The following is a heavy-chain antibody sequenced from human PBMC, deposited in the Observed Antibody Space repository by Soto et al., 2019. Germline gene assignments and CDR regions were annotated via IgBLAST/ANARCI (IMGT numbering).Heavy chain of an antibody. CDR3: ARDEPSWAQDIRFDP. J-gene: IGHJ5*02. Sequence: GGSLELGCAASGFTFSSYWVSWVRQAPGKGLEWVANIKQDGSEKYYVDSVKGRFTISRDNAKNSLYLQMNSLRAEDTAVYYCARDEPSWAQDIRFDPCGQATLVSVYS. CDR1: GFTFSSYW. CDR2: IKQDGSEK. D-gene: IGHD1-26*01. V-gene: IGHV3-7*01.